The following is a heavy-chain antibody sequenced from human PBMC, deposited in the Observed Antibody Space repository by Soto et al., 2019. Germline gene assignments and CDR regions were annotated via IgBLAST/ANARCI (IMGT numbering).Heavy chain of an antibody. J-gene: IGHJ3*02. CDR1: GYTFTGYY. D-gene: IGHD3-10*01. CDR2: INPNSGGT. CDR3: ATRVRGVAAEAVEI. V-gene: IGHV1-2*04. Sequence: ASVKVSCKASGYTFTGYYMHWVRQAPGQGPEWMGWINPNSGGTNYAQKFQGWVTMTRDTSISTAYMELSSLRSEHTAVYYCATRVRGVAAEAVEIWGQGTMVTVSS.